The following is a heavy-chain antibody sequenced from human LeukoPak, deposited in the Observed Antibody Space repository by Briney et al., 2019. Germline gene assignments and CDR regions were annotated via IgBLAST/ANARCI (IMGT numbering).Heavy chain of an antibody. CDR2: IYSGGST. V-gene: IGHV3-66*02. D-gene: IGHD3-22*01. Sequence: PGGSPRLSCAASGFTVSSNYMSWVRQAPGKGREWVSVIYSGGSTYYADALKGRFTISRDNSKNTLYLQMNSLRAEDTPVYYCARDRLEYYDSSGYLVDYWGQGTLVTVSS. CDR3: ARDRLEYYDSSGYLVDY. CDR1: GFTVSSNY. J-gene: IGHJ4*02.